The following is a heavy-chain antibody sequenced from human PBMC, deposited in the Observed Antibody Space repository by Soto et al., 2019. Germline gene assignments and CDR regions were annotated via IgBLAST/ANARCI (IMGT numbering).Heavy chain of an antibody. Sequence: GGSLRLSCAASGFTFINYAMSWVRQAPGKGLEWVSTISGSDGSTFYADSVKGRFTISRDSSKSTLSLQMNSLRAEDTALYYCAKHLSIADRSFDYWGGGAQVTVSS. CDR2: ISGSDGST. J-gene: IGHJ4*02. V-gene: IGHV3-23*01. CDR3: AKHLSIADRSFDY. CDR1: GFTFINYA. D-gene: IGHD3-3*02.